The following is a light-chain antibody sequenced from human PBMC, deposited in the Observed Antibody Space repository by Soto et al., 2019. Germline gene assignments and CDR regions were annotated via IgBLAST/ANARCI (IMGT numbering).Light chain of an antibody. CDR3: QQRRGT. CDR2: DAF. J-gene: IGKJ1*01. V-gene: IGKV3-11*01. CDR1: QSVGSS. Sequence: EIMLTQSPATLSLSPGERATLSCRASQSVGSSLAWYQQRPGQAPRLLIYDAFIRATGIPARFSGSGSGTDFTLTISSLEPEDFAVYYCQQRRGTFGQGTKVDIK.